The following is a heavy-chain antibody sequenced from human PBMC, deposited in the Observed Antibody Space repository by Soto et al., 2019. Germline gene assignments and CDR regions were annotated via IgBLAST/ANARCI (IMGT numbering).Heavy chain of an antibody. CDR1: GFTFSSYA. CDR3: ARRTGIAGGYYFDY. V-gene: IGHV3-23*01. Sequence: EVQLLESGGGLVQPGGSLRLSCAASGFTFSSYAMSWVRQAPGKGLEWVSAISGSGGSTYYADSVKGLFTISRDNSKNPLYLQMNSLRAEDTAVYYCARRTGIAGGYYFDYWGQGTLVTVSS. CDR2: ISGSGGST. D-gene: IGHD6-13*01. J-gene: IGHJ4*02.